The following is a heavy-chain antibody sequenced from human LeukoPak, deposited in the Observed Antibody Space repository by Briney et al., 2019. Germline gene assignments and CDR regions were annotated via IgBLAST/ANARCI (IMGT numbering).Heavy chain of an antibody. J-gene: IGHJ5*02. CDR2: ISSSSSYI. CDR1: GFTFSSYS. V-gene: IGHV3-21*01. CDR3: ARDDYSNYVGWFDP. D-gene: IGHD4-11*01. Sequence: PAGTLRLSCAASGFTFSSYSMNWVRQAPGKGLEWVSSISSSSSYIYYADSVKGRLTISSANAKNSLYLQMNSLRAEDTAVYYCARDDYSNYVGWFDPWGQGTLVTVSS.